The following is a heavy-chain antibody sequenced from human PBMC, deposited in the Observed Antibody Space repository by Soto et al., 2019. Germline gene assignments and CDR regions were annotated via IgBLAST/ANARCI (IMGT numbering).Heavy chain of an antibody. CDR3: ARVVVVIPPGYYYAMDV. D-gene: IGHD3-22*01. CDR1: GFTFSSYA. J-gene: IGHJ6*02. CDR2: ITSSSDTI. Sequence: GGSLRLSCAASGFTFSSYAMSWVRQAPGKGLEWVAYITSSSDTIYYSDSVKGRFTISRDNGKNSLFLQMNSLRDEDTAVYYCARVVVVIPPGYYYAMDVWGQGTTVTVSS. V-gene: IGHV3-48*02.